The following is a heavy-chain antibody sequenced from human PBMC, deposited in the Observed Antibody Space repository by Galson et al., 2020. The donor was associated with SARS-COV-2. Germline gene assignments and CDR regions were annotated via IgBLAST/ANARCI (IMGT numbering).Heavy chain of an antibody. D-gene: IGHD3-10*01. Sequence: GGSLRLSCAASGFTFSSYGMHWVRQAPGKGLEWVAFIRYDGSNKYYADSVKGRFTISRDNSKNTLYLQMNSLRAEDTAVYYCAKCPEYYYGSGRYYYYYSMDVWGKGTTVTISS. CDR1: GFTFSSYG. CDR3: AKCPEYYYGSGRYYYYYSMDV. V-gene: IGHV3-30*02. J-gene: IGHJ6*03. CDR2: IRYDGSNK.